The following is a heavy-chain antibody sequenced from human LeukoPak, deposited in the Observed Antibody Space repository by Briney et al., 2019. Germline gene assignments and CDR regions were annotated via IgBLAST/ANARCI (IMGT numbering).Heavy chain of an antibody. CDR2: IHPASANT. CDR1: GYTFTEHF. J-gene: IGHJ4*02. Sequence: ASVKVSCKASGYTFTEHFIPWVRQAPGQGLQYMGWIHPASANTVSAQMFHGRVTLTRDTPATTTYMELSGLRSDDTAVYYCARDLRPANLWGQGTLVTVSS. CDR3: ARDLRPANL. D-gene: IGHD1-7*01. V-gene: IGHV1-2*02.